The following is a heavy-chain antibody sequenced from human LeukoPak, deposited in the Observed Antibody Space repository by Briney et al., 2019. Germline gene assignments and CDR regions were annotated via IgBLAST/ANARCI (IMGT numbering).Heavy chain of an antibody. CDR1: GYTFTSYY. V-gene: IGHV1-46*01. D-gene: IGHD5-12*01. CDR2: INPSGGST. J-gene: IGHJ4*02. CDR3: TGGATTPVY. Sequence: GASVKVSCKASGYTFTSYYMHWVRQAPGQGLEWMGIINPSGGSTSYAQKFQGRVTMTRDMSTSTVYMELSRLTSDDTAVYYCTGGATTPVYWGQGTLVTVSS.